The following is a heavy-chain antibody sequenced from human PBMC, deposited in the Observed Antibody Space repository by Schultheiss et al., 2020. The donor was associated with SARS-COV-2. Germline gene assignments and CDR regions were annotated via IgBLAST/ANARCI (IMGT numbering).Heavy chain of an antibody. CDR1: GGSISSYY. Sequence: SETLSLTCTVSGGSISSYYWSWIRQPPGKGLEWIGYIYYSGSTNYNPSLKSRVTISVDTSKNQFSLKLSSVTAADTAVYYCARVGGYSYGSGDYWGQGTLVTVSS. CDR3: ARVGGYSYGSGDY. J-gene: IGHJ4*02. CDR2: IYYSGST. V-gene: IGHV4-59*01. D-gene: IGHD5-18*01.